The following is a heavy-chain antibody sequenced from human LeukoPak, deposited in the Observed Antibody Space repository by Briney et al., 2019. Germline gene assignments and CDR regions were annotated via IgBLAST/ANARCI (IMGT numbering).Heavy chain of an antibody. J-gene: IGHJ4*02. CDR3: AKNRWGSVATPDS. D-gene: IGHD5-12*01. Sequence: GGSLRLSCAASGFTFSSYEMNWVRQAPGKGLEWVSYISSSGSTIYYADSVKGRFTISRDNSKNTVYLQMNSLRTEDTALYYCAKNRWGSVATPDSWGQGTLVTVSS. CDR2: ISSSGSTI. CDR1: GFTFSSYE. V-gene: IGHV3-48*03.